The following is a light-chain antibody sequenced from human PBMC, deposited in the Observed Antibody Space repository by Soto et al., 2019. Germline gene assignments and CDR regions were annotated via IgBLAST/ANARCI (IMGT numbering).Light chain of an antibody. CDR1: QSVSSY. Sequence: IVLTQSPATPSLPPGERATPSCRPSQSVSSYLAWYQQKPVQAPRLLIYDATNRTTGIPARLSGSVSGTDVTLTVSGQEPEDSAVYYCQQGSNWYTFGQGTKLEIK. CDR3: QQGSNWYT. J-gene: IGKJ2*01. V-gene: IGKV3-11*01. CDR2: DAT.